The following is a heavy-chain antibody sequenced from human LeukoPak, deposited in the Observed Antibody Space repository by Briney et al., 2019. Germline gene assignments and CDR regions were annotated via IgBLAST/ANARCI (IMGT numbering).Heavy chain of an antibody. CDR3: ARGLVPGFLDY. V-gene: IGHV3-74*01. J-gene: IGHJ4*02. CDR1: GFTFSSSW. D-gene: IGHD4-11*01. Sequence: GGSLRLSCAASGFTFSSSWMYWVRKAPGKGLEWVSRINSDESITTYADSVKGRFTISRDNAKNTLYLQMNSLRAEDTAVYYCARGLVPGFLDYWGQGTPVTVSS. CDR2: INSDESIT.